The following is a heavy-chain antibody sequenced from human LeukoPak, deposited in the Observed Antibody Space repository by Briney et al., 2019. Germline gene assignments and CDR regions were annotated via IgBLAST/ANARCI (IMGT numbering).Heavy chain of an antibody. CDR1: GGSISSYY. CDR3: ARVRIVVVPAAGTFLVYYYYGMDV. J-gene: IGHJ6*02. V-gene: IGHV4-34*01. D-gene: IGHD2-2*01. CDR2: INHSGST. Sequence: SETLSLTCTVSGGSISSYYWSWIRQPPGKGLEWIGEINHSGSTNYNPSLKSRVTISVDTSKNQFSLKLSSVTAADTAVYYCARVRIVVVPAAGTFLVYYYYGMDVWGQGTTVTVSS.